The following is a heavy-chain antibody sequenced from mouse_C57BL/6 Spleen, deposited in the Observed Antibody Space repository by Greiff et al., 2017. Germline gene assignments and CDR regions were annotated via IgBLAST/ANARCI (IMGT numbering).Heavy chain of an antibody. CDR1: GFTFSSYT. D-gene: IGHD2-4*01. V-gene: IGHV5-9*01. CDR2: ISGGGGNT. J-gene: IGHJ3*01. CDR3: ARRDDYDPFAY. Sequence: DVQLVESGGGLVKPGGSLKLSCAASGFTFSSYTMSWVRQTPEKRLEWVATISGGGGNTYYPDSVKGRFTISRDNAKNTLYLQMSSLRSEDTALYYCARRDDYDPFAYWGQGTLVTVSA.